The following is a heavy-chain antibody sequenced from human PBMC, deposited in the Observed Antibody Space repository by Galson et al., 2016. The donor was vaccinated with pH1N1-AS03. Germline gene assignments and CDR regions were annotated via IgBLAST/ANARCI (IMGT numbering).Heavy chain of an antibody. CDR1: GFIFSDYA. CDR2: VSYDTARQ. J-gene: IGHJ1*01. CDR3: VKETGFSGTWYPFHQ. Sequence: SLRRSCAASGFIFSDYAMHWVRQAPGKGLEWVAFVSYDTARQQYADSVKGRFTISKDRPRNMLYLEMNNLRVEDTAVYYCVKETGFSGTWYPFHQWGQGTLVRVSA. D-gene: IGHD6-13*01. V-gene: IGHV3-30-3*01.